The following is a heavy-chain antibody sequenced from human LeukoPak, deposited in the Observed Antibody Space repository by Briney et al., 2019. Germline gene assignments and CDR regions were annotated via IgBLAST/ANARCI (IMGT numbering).Heavy chain of an antibody. Sequence: GGSLRLSCAASGFTFNNYGMHWVRQAPGKGLEWVAFIRYNGNNQYYADSVKGRFTISRDNSKNTLYLQMNSQKGDDTAVYYCAKDSAFYYIDVWGKGTTVIISS. CDR3: AKDSAFYYIDV. D-gene: IGHD3-10*01. CDR2: IRYNGNNQ. V-gene: IGHV3-30*02. CDR1: GFTFNNYG. J-gene: IGHJ6*03.